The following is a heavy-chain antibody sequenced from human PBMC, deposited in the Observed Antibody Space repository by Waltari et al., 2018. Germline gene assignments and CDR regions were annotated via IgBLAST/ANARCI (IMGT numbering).Heavy chain of an antibody. CDR2: IIPILGIA. J-gene: IGHJ6*03. CDR1: GGTFSSYA. D-gene: IGHD6-6*01. Sequence: QVQLVQSGAEVKKPGSSVKVSCKASGGTFSSYAISWVRQAPGQGLEWMGGIIPILGIANYAQKFQGRVTITRNTSISTAYMELSSLRSEDTAVYYCARGAARPNYYYYYYMDVWGKGTTVTVSS. CDR3: ARGAARPNYYYYYYMDV. V-gene: IGHV1-69*10.